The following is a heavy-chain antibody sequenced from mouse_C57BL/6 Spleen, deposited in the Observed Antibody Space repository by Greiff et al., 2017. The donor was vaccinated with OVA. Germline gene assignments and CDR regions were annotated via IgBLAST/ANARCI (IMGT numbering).Heavy chain of an antibody. V-gene: IGHV1-55*01. CDR2: IYPGSGGT. Sequence: QVQLQQPGAELVKPGASVQMSCKASGYTFTSYWLTWVKQRPGQGLEWIGDIYPGSGGTNYNEKFKSKATLTVDTSSSTAYMQLSSLTSEDSAVYYCARWVTGTGAMDYWGQGTSVTVSS. D-gene: IGHD4-1*01. CDR1: GYTFTSYW. CDR3: ARWVTGTGAMDY. J-gene: IGHJ4*01.